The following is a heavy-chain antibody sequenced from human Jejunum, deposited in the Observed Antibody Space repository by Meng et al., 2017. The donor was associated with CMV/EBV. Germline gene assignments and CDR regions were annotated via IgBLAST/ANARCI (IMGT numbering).Heavy chain of an antibody. J-gene: IGHJ5*02. CDR3: ASNLGQWLDWFDP. Sequence: GFNFSKNEMTWVRQAQRKGLEWLSYISSRGERTYYAESVKGRFTTSRDNGRNLLYLDMNSLRAEDTAIYYCASNLGQWLDWFDPWGQGTLVTVSS. D-gene: IGHD6-19*01. CDR1: GFNFSKNE. V-gene: IGHV3-48*03. CDR2: ISSRGERT.